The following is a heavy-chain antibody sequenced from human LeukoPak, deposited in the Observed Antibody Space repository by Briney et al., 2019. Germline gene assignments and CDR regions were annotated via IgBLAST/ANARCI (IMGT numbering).Heavy chain of an antibody. V-gene: IGHV3-23*01. CDR1: GFTFSSYA. Sequence: GGSLRLSCAASGFTFSSYAMRWIRQAPGKGLEWVSVVSGSGGSTDYADSVKGRFTISRDNSKNTLYLQMNSLRAEDTALYYCAKVSENYYYYGMDVWGQGTTVTVSS. CDR2: VSGSGGST. J-gene: IGHJ6*02. CDR3: AKVSENYYYYGMDV.